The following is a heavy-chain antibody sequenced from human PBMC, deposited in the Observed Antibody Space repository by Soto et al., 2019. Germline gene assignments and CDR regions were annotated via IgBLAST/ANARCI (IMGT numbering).Heavy chain of an antibody. V-gene: IGHV3-30-3*01. CDR1: GFTFSSYA. Sequence: QVQLVESGGGVVQPGRSLRLSCAASGFTFSSYAMHWVRQAPGKGLEGVAVISYDGSNKYYADSVKGRFTISRDNSKNTLYLQMNSLRAEDTAVYYCARGQIDCSSTSCYGLGYYYYYGMDVWGQGTTVTVSS. CDR3: ARGQIDCSSTSCYGLGYYYYYGMDV. D-gene: IGHD2-2*01. J-gene: IGHJ6*02. CDR2: ISYDGSNK.